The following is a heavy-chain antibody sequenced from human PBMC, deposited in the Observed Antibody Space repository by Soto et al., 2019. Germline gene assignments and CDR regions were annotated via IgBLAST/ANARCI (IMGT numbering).Heavy chain of an antibody. CDR1: GGSISSGGYS. CDR2: IYHSGST. D-gene: IGHD3-10*01. Sequence: QLQLQESGSGLVKPSQTLSLTCAVSGGSISSGGYSWSWIRQPPGKGLEWIGYIYHSGSTYYNPSLQSRVTISVDRSKNPFSLKLSSVTAADTAVYYCARAHGSGWGAFDIWGQGTMVTVSS. CDR3: ARAHGSGWGAFDI. J-gene: IGHJ3*02. V-gene: IGHV4-30-2*01.